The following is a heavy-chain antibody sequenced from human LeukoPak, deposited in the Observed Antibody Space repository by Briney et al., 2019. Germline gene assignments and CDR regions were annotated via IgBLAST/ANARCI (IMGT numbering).Heavy chain of an antibody. CDR1: GGSISSYY. Sequence: SETLSLTCTVSGGSISSYYWSWVRQPAGKGLEWIGRIYTSGNTNYNPSLKGRVTMSVDTSKNQFSLNLSSVTAADTAVYYCAQNGQSGFSFDPWGQGTLVTVSS. D-gene: IGHD2-8*01. V-gene: IGHV4-4*07. CDR3: AQNGQSGFSFDP. CDR2: IYTSGNT. J-gene: IGHJ5*02.